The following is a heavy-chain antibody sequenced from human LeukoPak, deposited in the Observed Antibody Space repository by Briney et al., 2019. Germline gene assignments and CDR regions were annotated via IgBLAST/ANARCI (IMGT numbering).Heavy chain of an antibody. CDR3: ARAHPYDFWSGYYLY. Sequence: ASVKVSCKASGYTFTSYYMHWVRQAPGQGLEWMGIINPSGGSTSYAPKFQGRVTITREPSTSTVYMELSSLRSEDPAVYYCARAHPYDFWSGYYLYCGQGTLVTVSS. V-gene: IGHV1-46*01. CDR2: INPSGGST. D-gene: IGHD3-3*01. CDR1: GYTFTSYY. J-gene: IGHJ4*02.